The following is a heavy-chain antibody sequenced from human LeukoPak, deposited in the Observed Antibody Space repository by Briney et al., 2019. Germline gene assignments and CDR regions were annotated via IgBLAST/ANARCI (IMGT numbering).Heavy chain of an antibody. D-gene: IGHD6-13*01. CDR1: GGSFTSGGSY. V-gene: IGHV4-30-2*01. CDR3: AKGGAAAGTLDY. Sequence: SETLSLTCTVSGGSFTSGGSYWSWIRQPPGKGLEWIGYIYHSGTTYYNPSLKSRVTISVDRSNNQFSLKLSSVTVADTALYYCAKGGAAAGTLDYWGQGTLVTVSS. CDR2: IYHSGTT. J-gene: IGHJ4*02.